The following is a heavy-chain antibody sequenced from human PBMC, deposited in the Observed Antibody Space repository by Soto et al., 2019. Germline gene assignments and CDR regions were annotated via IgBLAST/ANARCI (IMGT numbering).Heavy chain of an antibody. J-gene: IGHJ6*03. D-gene: IGHD2-2*01. CDR2: INAGNGNT. Sequence: ASVKVSCKASGYTFTSYGISWVRQAPGQGLEWMGWINAGNGNTKYSQKFQGRVTITRDTSASTAYMELSSLRSEDTAVYYCAREGYCSSTSCRDYYYYYMDVWGKGTTVTVSS. CDR1: GYTFTSYG. CDR3: AREGYCSSTSCRDYYYYYMDV. V-gene: IGHV1-3*01.